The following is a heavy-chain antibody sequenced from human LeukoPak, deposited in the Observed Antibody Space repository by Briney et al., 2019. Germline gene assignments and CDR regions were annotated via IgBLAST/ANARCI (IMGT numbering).Heavy chain of an antibody. CDR1: GYTFTSYD. J-gene: IGHJ6*03. D-gene: IGHD3-3*01. V-gene: IGHV1-8*01. CDR2: MNPNSGNT. CDR3: ARGDTPQKTYYDLWSGYYHYYYYYMDV. Sequence: ASVKVSCKASGYTFTSYDINRVRQATGQGLEWMGWMNPNSGNTGYAQKFQGRVTMTRNTSISTAYMELSSLRSEDTAVYYCARGDTPQKTYYDLWSGYYHYYYYYMDVWGKGTTVTVSS.